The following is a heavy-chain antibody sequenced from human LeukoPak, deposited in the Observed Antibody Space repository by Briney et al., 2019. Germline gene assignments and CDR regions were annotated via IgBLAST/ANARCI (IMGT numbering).Heavy chain of an antibody. J-gene: IGHJ4*02. Sequence: SETLSLTCTISGDSTSSDRYYGGWVRQPPGKGLEWIGNIYYSGTTFYNPSLKSRVTISVDTSRNQFSLKLSSVTAADTAVYYCARGGKKTMTIRTYYFDYWGQGTLVTVSS. D-gene: IGHD4/OR15-4a*01. CDR3: ARGGKKTMTIRTYYFDY. CDR2: IYYSGTT. CDR1: GDSTSSDRYY. V-gene: IGHV4-39*07.